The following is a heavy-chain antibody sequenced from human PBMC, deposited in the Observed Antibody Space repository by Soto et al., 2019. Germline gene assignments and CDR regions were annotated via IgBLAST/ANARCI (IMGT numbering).Heavy chain of an antibody. V-gene: IGHV1-69*02. Sequence: QVQLVQSGAEVKKPGSSVKVSCKASGGTFSSYTISWVRQAPGQGLEWMGRIIPILGIANYAQKFQGRVTITADKSTSTAYMELSSLRSEDTAVYYCARSKPKYNWNDVGYYYGMDVWGQGTTVTVSS. CDR1: GGTFSSYT. CDR3: ARSKPKYNWNDVGYYYGMDV. J-gene: IGHJ6*02. CDR2: IIPILGIA. D-gene: IGHD1-1*01.